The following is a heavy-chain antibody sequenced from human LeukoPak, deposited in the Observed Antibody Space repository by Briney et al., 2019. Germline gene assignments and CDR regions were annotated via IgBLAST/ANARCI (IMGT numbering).Heavy chain of an antibody. D-gene: IGHD6-6*01. CDR2: ISWNSGSI. CDR3: ARFQQLAGSLDY. V-gene: IGHV3-9*01. CDR1: GSTFDDYA. J-gene: IGHJ4*02. Sequence: PGGSLRLSCAASGSTFDDYAMHWVRQAPGKGLEWVSGISWNSGSIGYADSVKGRFTISRDNAKNSLYLQMNSLRAEDTALYYCARFQQLAGSLDYWGQGTLVTVSS.